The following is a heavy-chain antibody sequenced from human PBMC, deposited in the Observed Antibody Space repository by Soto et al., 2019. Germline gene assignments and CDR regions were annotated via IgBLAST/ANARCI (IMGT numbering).Heavy chain of an antibody. Sequence: QITLKESGPTLVKPTQTLTLTCSFSGFSLNTTGVSVVWIRQPPGKALEWLALIYWDDDKRYSPSLKSRLTVTKDTSNTQVVLTLTNIDPVDTATYYCADSRLSGRLGVWFDPWGQGTLVTVSS. CDR3: ADSRLSGRLGVWFDP. D-gene: IGHD1-26*01. CDR1: GFSLNTTGVS. CDR2: IYWDDDK. J-gene: IGHJ5*02. V-gene: IGHV2-5*02.